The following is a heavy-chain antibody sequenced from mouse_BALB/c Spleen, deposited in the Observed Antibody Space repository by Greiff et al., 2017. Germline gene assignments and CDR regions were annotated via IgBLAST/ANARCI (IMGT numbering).Heavy chain of an antibody. V-gene: IGHV5-9-3*01. CDR3: ARRDGNYVAWFAY. D-gene: IGHD2-1*01. Sequence: EVKLVESGGGLVKPGGSLKLSCAASGFTFSSYAMSWVRQTPEKRLEWVATISSGGSYTYYPDSVKGRFTISRDNAKNTLYLQMSSLRSEDTAMYYCARRDGNYVAWFAYWGQGTLVTVSA. CDR2: ISSGGSYT. J-gene: IGHJ3*01. CDR1: GFTFSSYA.